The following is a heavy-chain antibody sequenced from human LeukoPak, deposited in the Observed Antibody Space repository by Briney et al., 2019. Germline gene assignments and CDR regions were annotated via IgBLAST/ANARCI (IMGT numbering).Heavy chain of an antibody. CDR2: INFYSGDT. Sequence: GASVKVSCKASGYTFSGYYIHWVRQAPGKGGAWMGWINFYSGDTNYAQKLQGRVTVTRDTSISTLYMELSRLRADDTAIYHCVRERGATVDYWGQGTLVTVSS. CDR3: VRERGATVDY. CDR1: GYTFSGYY. V-gene: IGHV1-2*02. J-gene: IGHJ4*02. D-gene: IGHD1-26*01.